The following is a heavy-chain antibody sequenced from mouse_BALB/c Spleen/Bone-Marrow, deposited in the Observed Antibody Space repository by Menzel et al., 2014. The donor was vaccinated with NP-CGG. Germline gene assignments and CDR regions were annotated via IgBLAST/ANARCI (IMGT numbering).Heavy chain of an antibody. D-gene: IGHD2-1*01. CDR3: ASPIYYGNYGFAY. J-gene: IGHJ3*01. CDR2: ILPGSGSI. Sequence: VQLQQSGAELMKPGASVKISCKATGYTFSSYWIEWVKQRPGHGLEWIGEILPGSGSIKYNEKFKGKATFTADTSSNTAYMQLGSLTSEDSAVYYCASPIYYGNYGFAYWGQGTLVTVSA. V-gene: IGHV1-9*01. CDR1: GYTFSSYW.